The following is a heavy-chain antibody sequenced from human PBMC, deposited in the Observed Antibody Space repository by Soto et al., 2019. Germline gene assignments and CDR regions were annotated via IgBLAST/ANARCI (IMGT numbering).Heavy chain of an antibody. V-gene: IGHV4-30-4*01. J-gene: IGHJ4*02. CDR2: IYYSGST. CDR3: ATGGYSSATFRPYYFDY. CDR1: GGSISSGDYY. Sequence: QVQLQESGPGLVKPSQTLSLTCTVSGGSISSGDYYWSWIRQPPGKGLEWIGYIYYSGSTYYNPSPKRRVTLSVDTSKNQFSLKLSSVTAADTAVYYCATGGYSSATFRPYYFDYWGQGTLVTVSS. D-gene: IGHD5-18*01.